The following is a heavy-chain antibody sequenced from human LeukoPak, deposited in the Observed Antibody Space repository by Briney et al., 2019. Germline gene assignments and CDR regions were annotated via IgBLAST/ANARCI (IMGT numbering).Heavy chain of an antibody. CDR3: ARHGAYDYGDRDAFDI. D-gene: IGHD4-17*01. CDR2: IYTSGST. J-gene: IGHJ3*02. Sequence: SETLSLTCTVSGGSLSSFYWSWIRQPPGKGLEWIGYIYTSGSTNYNPSLKSRVTISVDTSKNQFSLKLSSVTATDTAVYYCARHGAYDYGDRDAFDIWGQGTMVTVSS. V-gene: IGHV4-4*09. CDR1: GGSLSSFY.